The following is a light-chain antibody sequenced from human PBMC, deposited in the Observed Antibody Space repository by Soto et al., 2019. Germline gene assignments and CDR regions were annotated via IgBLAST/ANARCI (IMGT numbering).Light chain of an antibody. V-gene: IGKV3-20*01. CDR3: QQYDGAPLT. CDR1: QSVSGNY. CDR2: AAS. Sequence: EVVLTQFPVTLSLSPGEKATLSCRASQSVSGNYLAWYQHQPGRPPRMLINAASDRVPGIPDRFVGSGSGTDFTLNITRLEPEDFAVYYCQQYDGAPLTFGPGTKVDVK. J-gene: IGKJ3*01.